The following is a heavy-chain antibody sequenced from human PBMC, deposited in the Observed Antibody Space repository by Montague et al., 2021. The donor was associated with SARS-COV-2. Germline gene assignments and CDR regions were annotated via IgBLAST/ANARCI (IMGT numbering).Heavy chain of an antibody. J-gene: IGHJ4*02. D-gene: IGHD5-24*01. Sequence: SETLSLTCTVSGGSISSSSYYWGWIRQPPGKGLEWIGSIYYSGSTYYNPSLKSRVTISVDTSKNQFSLKLSSVTAADTAVYYCARQGRDGYNTYYFDYWGQGILVTVSS. CDR3: ARQGRDGYNTYYFDY. CDR1: GGSISSSSYY. CDR2: IYYSGST. V-gene: IGHV4-39*01.